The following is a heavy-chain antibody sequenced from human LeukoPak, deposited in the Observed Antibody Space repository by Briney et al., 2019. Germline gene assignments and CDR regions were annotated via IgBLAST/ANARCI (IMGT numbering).Heavy chain of an antibody. J-gene: IGHJ4*02. CDR2: IWYDGSNR. Sequence: PGGSLRLSCAASTFTFSSYGMHWVRQAPGKGLEWVAIIWYDGSNRYYADSVKGRFTISRDNSKNTLYLQINSLRAEDTAVYYCARDRGSGSYEGYYFGYWGQGTLVAVSS. D-gene: IGHD3-10*01. V-gene: IGHV3-33*01. CDR1: TFTFSSYG. CDR3: ARDRGSGSYEGYYFGY.